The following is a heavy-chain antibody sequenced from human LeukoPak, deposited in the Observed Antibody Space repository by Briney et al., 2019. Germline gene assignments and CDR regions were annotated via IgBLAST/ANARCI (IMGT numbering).Heavy chain of an antibody. D-gene: IGHD3-10*01. CDR2: ISGSGGST. V-gene: IGHV3-23*01. CDR1: GFTFSSYA. Sequence: GGSLRLSCAASGFTFSSYAMTWVRQAPGKGLEWVSAISGSGGSTYYADSVEGRFTISRDNSKNTLYLQMSSLRAEDTAVYYCAKQAGGSGSYYYYWGQGTLVTVSS. J-gene: IGHJ4*02. CDR3: AKQAGGSGSYYYY.